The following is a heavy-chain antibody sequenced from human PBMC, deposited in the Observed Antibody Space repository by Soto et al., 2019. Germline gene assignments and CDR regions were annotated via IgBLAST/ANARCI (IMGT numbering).Heavy chain of an antibody. D-gene: IGHD5-12*01. J-gene: IGHJ4*02. V-gene: IGHV3-11*05. CDR1: GFTFSDYY. Sequence: QVQLVESGGGLVKPGGSLRLSCAAYGFTFSDYYMSWIRQAPGKGLEWVSYISSSSSYTNYADSVKGRFTISRDNAKNSLYLQMNSLRAEDTALYYCARDHHRYSGYDYVDYWGLGTLVTVSS. CDR3: ARDHHRYSGYDYVDY. CDR2: ISSSSSYT.